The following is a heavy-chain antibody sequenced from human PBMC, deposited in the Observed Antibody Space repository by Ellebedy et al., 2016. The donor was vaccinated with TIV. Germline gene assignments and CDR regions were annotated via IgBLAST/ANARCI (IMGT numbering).Heavy chain of an antibody. CDR3: AREVVIYDILTGYYSRYFQH. CDR1: GITVSSNY. J-gene: IGHJ1*01. Sequence: GESLKISCAASGITVSSNYMSWVRQAPGKGLEWVSVIYSGGSIYYADSVKGRFTISRDNSKNALYLQMNSLIAEDTAVYYCAREVVIYDILTGYYSRYFQHWGQGTLVTVSS. D-gene: IGHD3-9*01. CDR2: IYSGGSI. V-gene: IGHV3-66*01.